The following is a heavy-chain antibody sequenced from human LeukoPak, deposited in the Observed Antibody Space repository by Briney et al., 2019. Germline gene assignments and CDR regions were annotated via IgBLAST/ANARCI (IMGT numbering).Heavy chain of an antibody. CDR1: GYTFTSYG. Sequence: ASVKVSCKASGYTFTSYGISWVRQAPGQGVEWMGWISAYNGNTNYAQKLQGRVTMTTDTSTSTAYMELRSLRSDDTAVYYCARDITMVRVCDPWGQGTLVTVSS. V-gene: IGHV1-18*01. D-gene: IGHD3-10*01. CDR2: ISAYNGNT. CDR3: ARDITMVRVCDP. J-gene: IGHJ5*02.